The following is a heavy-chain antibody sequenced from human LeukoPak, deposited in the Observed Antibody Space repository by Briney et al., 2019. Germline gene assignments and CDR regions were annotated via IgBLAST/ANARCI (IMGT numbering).Heavy chain of an antibody. D-gene: IGHD1-1*01. CDR1: GFTFSSYA. J-gene: IGHJ6*02. V-gene: IGHV3-23*01. Sequence: GGSLRLSCAASGFTFSSYAMSWVRQAPGKGLDWVSAISGSGGSTYYADSVKGRFTNSRDNSKRAMYLQMNSLRAEDTAVYYCAKGEYSWNDVSPYYSYYGMDVWGQGTTVTVSS. CDR2: ISGSGGST. CDR3: AKGEYSWNDVSPYYSYYGMDV.